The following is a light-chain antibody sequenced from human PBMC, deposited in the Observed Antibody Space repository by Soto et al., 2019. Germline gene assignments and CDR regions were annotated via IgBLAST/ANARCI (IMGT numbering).Light chain of an antibody. V-gene: IGKV3D-15*01. CDR3: QQYNDWPLT. Sequence: ETVMTQSPATLSVSPGERATLSCRASQSISNNLAWYQQKPGQVPRLLIYGASIRATDIPARFSGSGSGTEFSLTISSLQSEDFAVYYCQQYNDWPLTFGGGTKVDIK. CDR1: QSISNN. J-gene: IGKJ4*01. CDR2: GAS.